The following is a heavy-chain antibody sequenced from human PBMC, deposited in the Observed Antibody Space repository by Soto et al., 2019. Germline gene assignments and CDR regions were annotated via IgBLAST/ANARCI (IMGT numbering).Heavy chain of an antibody. CDR2: IYYSGST. V-gene: IGHV4-39*01. CDR3: ARGLRNTVTTFY. D-gene: IGHD4-17*01. CDR1: GDCISRSSYY. J-gene: IGHJ4*02. Sequence: TLEPLSVTRPVSGDCISRSSYYREWIRQPPGKGLEWIGSIYYSGSTYYNPSLKSRVTISVDTSKNQFSLKLSSVTAADTAVYYCARGLRNTVTTFYWGQGTLVTVSS.